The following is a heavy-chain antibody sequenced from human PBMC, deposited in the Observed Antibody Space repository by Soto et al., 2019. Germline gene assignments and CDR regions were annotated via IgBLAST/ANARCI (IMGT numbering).Heavy chain of an antibody. CDR3: ARINLRDPLYVAL. V-gene: IGHV4-30-2*06. CDR1: GGSITSGGNP. CDR2: IHHSGST. Sequence: QLQLQESGSGVVKTSETLSLTCTVTGGSITSGGNPWSWIRQSQGKGMEWIGYIHHSGSTYHNPSLMRRVPMSVDKSKNQSSLMLTSGAAANAAMYYCARINLRDPLYVALWGRGPLVTVSS. J-gene: IGHJ2*01.